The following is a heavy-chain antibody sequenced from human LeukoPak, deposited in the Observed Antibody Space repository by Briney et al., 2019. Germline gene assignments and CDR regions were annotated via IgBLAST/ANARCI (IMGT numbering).Heavy chain of an antibody. Sequence: SETLSLTCTVSGGSISSYYWSWIRQPPGKGLEWIGYIYYSGSTNYNPSLKSRVTISVDTSKNQFSLKPSSVTAADTAVYYCARVFEGSGGARYYYYYMDVWGKGTTVTVSS. CDR2: IYYSGST. V-gene: IGHV4-59*01. CDR1: GGSISSYY. D-gene: IGHD3-16*01. CDR3: ARVFEGSGGARYYYYYMDV. J-gene: IGHJ6*03.